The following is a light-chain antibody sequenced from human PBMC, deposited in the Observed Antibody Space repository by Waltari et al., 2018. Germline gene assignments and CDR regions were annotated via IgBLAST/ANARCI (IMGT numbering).Light chain of an antibody. CDR1: SHNIGSNY. CDR2: RNK. V-gene: IGLV1-47*01. CDR3: AAWDDTLSGVV. Sequence: QSVLTQPPSGSGTPGQRVTIPCSGSSHNIGSNYVYWYQQLPGTAPRLLIYRNKQLPSWVPDRFAGSKSGTSASLAISVLRSDDEADYYCAAWDDTLSGVVFGGGTKLTVL. J-gene: IGLJ2*01.